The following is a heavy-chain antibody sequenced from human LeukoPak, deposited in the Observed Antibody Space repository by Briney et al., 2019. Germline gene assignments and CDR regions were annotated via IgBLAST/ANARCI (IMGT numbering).Heavy chain of an antibody. Sequence: RQXPGXXLEWVSXXXXXXXXIYYADSVKGRFTISRDNAKNSLYLQMNSLRAEDTAVYYCARWDNEYCSSTSCYRGGYYFDYWGQGTLVTVSS. D-gene: IGHD2-2*02. CDR2: XXXXXXXI. J-gene: IGHJ4*02. CDR3: ARWDNEYCSSTSCYRGGYYFDY. V-gene: IGHV3-21*01.